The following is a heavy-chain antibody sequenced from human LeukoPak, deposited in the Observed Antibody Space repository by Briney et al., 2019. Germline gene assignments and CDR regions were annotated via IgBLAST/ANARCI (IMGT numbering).Heavy chain of an antibody. CDR3: ARVFRYCSSTSCYSYYYYYMDV. V-gene: IGHV4-59*01. CDR2: IYYSGST. D-gene: IGHD2-2*02. CDR1: GGSISSYY. Sequence: SETLSLTCTVSGGSISSYYWSWIRQPPGKGLEWIGYIYYSGSTNYNPSLKSRVTISVDTSKNQFSLKLSSVTAADTAVYYCARVFRYCSSTSCYSYYYYYMDVWGKGTTVTVSS. J-gene: IGHJ6*03.